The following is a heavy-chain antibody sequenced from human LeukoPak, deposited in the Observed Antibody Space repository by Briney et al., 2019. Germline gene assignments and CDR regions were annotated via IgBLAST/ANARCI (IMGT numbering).Heavy chain of an antibody. CDR1: GFTFSDYY. CDR2: ISGSGGST. Sequence: GGSLRLSCAASGFTFSDYYMSWVRQAPGKGLEWVSAISGSGGSTYYADSVKGRFTISRDNSKNTLYLQMNSLRAEDTAVYYCASPDPEAYNWNDFLYYGMDVWGQGTTVTVSS. D-gene: IGHD1-20*01. V-gene: IGHV3-23*01. CDR3: ASPDPEAYNWNDFLYYGMDV. J-gene: IGHJ6*02.